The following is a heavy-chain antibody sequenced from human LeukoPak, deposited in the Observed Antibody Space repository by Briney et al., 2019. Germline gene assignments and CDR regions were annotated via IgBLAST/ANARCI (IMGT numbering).Heavy chain of an antibody. J-gene: IGHJ4*02. CDR1: GFTFSSYA. CDR3: AKDDSSGVICDY. Sequence: GGSLRLPCAASGFTFSSYAMSWVRQVPGKGLEWVSTISGSGGSTYYADSVKGRFTISRDNSKNTLFLQMNSLRAEDTAVYYCAKDDSSGVICDYWGQGALVTVSS. CDR2: ISGSGGST. V-gene: IGHV3-23*01. D-gene: IGHD3-22*01.